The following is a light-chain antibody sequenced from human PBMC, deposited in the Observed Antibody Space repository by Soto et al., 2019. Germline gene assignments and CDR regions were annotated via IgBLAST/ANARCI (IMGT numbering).Light chain of an antibody. CDR2: DVG. CDR3: SSYTSSSTEV. CDR1: TRDVGAYNY. Sequence: QSVLTQPASVSGSPGQSIAISCIGTTRDVGAYNYVSWYQQHPGKAPKLIIYDVGSRPSGVSDRFSGSKSGNTASLTISGLQAEDEADYYCSSYTSSSTEVFGTGTKVTV. J-gene: IGLJ1*01. V-gene: IGLV2-14*01.